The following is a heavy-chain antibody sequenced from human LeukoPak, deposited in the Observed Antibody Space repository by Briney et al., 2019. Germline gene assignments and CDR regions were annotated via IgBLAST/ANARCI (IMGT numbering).Heavy chain of an antibody. CDR3: ARDQVVIFGVVINHYYGMDV. CDR1: GGTFSSYA. J-gene: IGHJ6*02. CDR2: IIPIFGTA. D-gene: IGHD3-3*01. Sequence: ASVKVSCKASGGTFSSYAISWVRQAPGQGLEWMGGIIPIFGTANCAQKFQGRVTITADESTSTAYMELSSLRSEDTAVYYCARDQVVIFGVVINHYYGMDVWGQGTTVTVSS. V-gene: IGHV1-69*13.